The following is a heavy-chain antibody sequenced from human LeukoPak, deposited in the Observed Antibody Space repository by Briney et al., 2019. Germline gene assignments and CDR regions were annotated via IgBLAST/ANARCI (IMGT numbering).Heavy chain of an antibody. D-gene: IGHD6-19*01. V-gene: IGHV3-7*03. CDR3: ARDSTWLLDY. CDR2: IKEDGSVK. Sequence: GGSLRLSCEASPFIFSGHWMTWVRQSPGKGLEWVANIKEDGSVKYYVDSVKGRFTISRDNTKNALYLQMNSLRADDTAVYFCARDSTWLLDYWGQGTLITVSS. J-gene: IGHJ4*02. CDR1: PFIFSGHW.